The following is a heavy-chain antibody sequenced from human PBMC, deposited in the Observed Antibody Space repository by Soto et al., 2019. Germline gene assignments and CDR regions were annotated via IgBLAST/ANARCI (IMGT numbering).Heavy chain of an antibody. CDR3: ARGGDDDRFDY. Sequence: QVQLVQSGAEVGQPGASVKVSCKASGYNFASYFIHWVRRAPGQGLEWMGLVNPTGGATSYAQKFQGRVTMTRDTSTSTVYMELSSLRSDDTAVYYCARGGDDDRFDYWGQGTLVTVSS. CDR1: GYNFASYF. D-gene: IGHD2-21*02. V-gene: IGHV1-46*03. J-gene: IGHJ4*02. CDR2: VNPTGGAT.